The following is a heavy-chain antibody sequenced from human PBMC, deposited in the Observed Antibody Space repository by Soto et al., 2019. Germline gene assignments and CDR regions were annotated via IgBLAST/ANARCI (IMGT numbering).Heavy chain of an antibody. CDR2: IIPIFGTA. V-gene: IGHV1-69*06. D-gene: IGHD6-19*01. CDR3: ARSRAVAGSYYFDY. CDR1: GGTFSSYA. Sequence: GASVKVSCKASGGTFSSYAISWVRQAPGRGLEWMGGIIPIFGTANYAQKFQGRVTITADKSTSTAYMELSSLRSEDTAVYYCARSRAVAGSYYFDYWGQGTLVTVSS. J-gene: IGHJ4*02.